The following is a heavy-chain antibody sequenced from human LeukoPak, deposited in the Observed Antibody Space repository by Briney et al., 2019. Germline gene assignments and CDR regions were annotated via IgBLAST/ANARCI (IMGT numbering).Heavy chain of an antibody. Sequence: SETLSLTCTVSGGSISSSSYYWGWIRQPPGKGLEWIGSIYDSGSTYYNPSLKSRVNISVDTSKNQFSLKLSSVTGADTAVYYCASFGDPILEWLLETPNEYFQHWGQGTLVTVSS. CDR3: ASFGDPILEWLLETPNEYFQH. CDR1: GGSISSSSYY. J-gene: IGHJ1*01. CDR2: IYDSGST. D-gene: IGHD3-3*01. V-gene: IGHV4-39*01.